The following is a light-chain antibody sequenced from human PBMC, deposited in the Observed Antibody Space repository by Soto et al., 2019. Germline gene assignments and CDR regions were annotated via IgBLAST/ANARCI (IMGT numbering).Light chain of an antibody. J-gene: IGLJ1*01. V-gene: IGLV2-14*01. CDR2: EVS. Sequence: QSVLTQPASVCGSPGQSITISCTGTSSDVGGYNYVSWYQQHPGKAPKLMIYEVSNRPSGVSNRFSGSKSGNTASLTISGLQAEDEADYYCSSYTSSSVYVFGTGTKLTVL. CDR1: SSDVGGYNY. CDR3: SSYTSSSVYV.